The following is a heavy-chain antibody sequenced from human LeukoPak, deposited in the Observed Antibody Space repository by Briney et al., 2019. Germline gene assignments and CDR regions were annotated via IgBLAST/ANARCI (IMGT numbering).Heavy chain of an antibody. CDR2: ISSSSSTI. Sequence: GGSLRLSCAASGFTFSSYSMNWVRQAPGKGLEWVSYISSSSSTIYYADSVKGRFTISRDNAKNSLYLQMNSLRAEDTAVYYCAREGVVVVAATPYYYYGMDVWGQGTTVTVSS. CDR1: GFTFSSYS. D-gene: IGHD2-15*01. V-gene: IGHV3-48*04. J-gene: IGHJ6*02. CDR3: AREGVVVVAATPYYYYGMDV.